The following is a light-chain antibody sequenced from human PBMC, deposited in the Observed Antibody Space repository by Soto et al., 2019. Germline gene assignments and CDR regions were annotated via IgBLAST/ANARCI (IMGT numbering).Light chain of an antibody. J-gene: IGLJ1*01. V-gene: IGLV2-14*03. CDR3: SSHTNTNSYV. Sequence: QSALTQPASVSGSPGQSITTSCTGTSSDVGGSDYVSWYQHHPDKAPKLIISDVSNRPSGVSYRFSGSKSGNTASLTISGLQAEDEAIYYCSSHTNTNSYVFGTGTKVTVL. CDR1: SSDVGGSDY. CDR2: DVS.